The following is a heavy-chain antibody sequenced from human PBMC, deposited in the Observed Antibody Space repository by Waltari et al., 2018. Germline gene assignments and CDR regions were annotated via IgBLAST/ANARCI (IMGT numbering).Heavy chain of an antibody. J-gene: IGHJ4*02. D-gene: IGHD3-3*01. CDR2: IYYSGSS. CDR1: GYSISSGYY. CDR3: ARSFFGVAPPGTEFDY. V-gene: IGHV4-38-2*01. Sequence: QVQLQESGPGLVKPSETLSLTCAVSGYSISSGYYWGWIRQPPGKGLEWIGSIYYSGSSYYNPSLKSRVTLSIDTSKNQFSLKVTSVTAADTAVFYCARSFFGVAPPGTEFDYWGQGILVTVSS.